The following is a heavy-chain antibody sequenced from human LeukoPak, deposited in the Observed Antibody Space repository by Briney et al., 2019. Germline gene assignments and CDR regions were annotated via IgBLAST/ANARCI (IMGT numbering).Heavy chain of an antibody. CDR2: ISYDGTGT. D-gene: IGHD6-19*01. J-gene: IGHJ5*01. Sequence: GGSLRLSCAASGFTFSSYAIHWVRRAPGKGLEYVSGISYDGTGTYYANSVKGRFTISRDNSRNTLYLQMGSLRAEDMAVYYCARVGASGWFAYWGQGTLVTASS. V-gene: IGHV3-64*01. CDR1: GFTFSSYA. CDR3: ARVGASGWFAY.